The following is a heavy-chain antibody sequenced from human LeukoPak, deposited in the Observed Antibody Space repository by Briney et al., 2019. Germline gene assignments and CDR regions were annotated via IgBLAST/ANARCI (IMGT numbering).Heavy chain of an antibody. J-gene: IGHJ4*02. CDR2: IKSKTDGGTT. Sequence: GGSLRLSCAASGFTFSNAWMSWVRQAPGKGLEWVGRIKSKTDGGTTDYAAPVKGRFTISRDDSKNTLYLQMNSLKTEDTAVYYCAKDRGILTALDYWGQGTLVTVSS. V-gene: IGHV3-15*01. CDR1: GFTFSNAW. CDR3: AKDRGILTALDY. D-gene: IGHD3-9*01.